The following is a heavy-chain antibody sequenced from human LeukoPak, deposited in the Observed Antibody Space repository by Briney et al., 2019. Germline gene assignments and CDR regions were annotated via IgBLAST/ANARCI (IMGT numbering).Heavy chain of an antibody. CDR3: ATARPATNYFDY. J-gene: IGHJ4*02. D-gene: IGHD6-6*01. V-gene: IGHV1-69*04. CDR1: GGTFSSYA. Sequence: ASVKVSCKASGGTFSSYAISWVRQAPGQALEWMGRIIPILGIANYAQKFQGRVTITADKSTSTAYMELSSLRSEDTAVYYCATARPATNYFDYWGQGTLVTVSS. CDR2: IIPILGIA.